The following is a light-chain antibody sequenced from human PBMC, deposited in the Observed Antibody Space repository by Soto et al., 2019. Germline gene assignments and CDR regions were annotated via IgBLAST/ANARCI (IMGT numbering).Light chain of an antibody. Sequence: DIQMTQSPSTLSASVGDRVTITCRASQIINTWLAWYQQKPGKAPNLLIYSASNLVSGVPSRFSGSGSGTEFTLTISSLQPDDFAIYYCQQYETYSGTFGPGTKVDLK. CDR3: QQYETYSGT. CDR2: SAS. V-gene: IGKV1-5*03. J-gene: IGKJ3*01. CDR1: QIINTW.